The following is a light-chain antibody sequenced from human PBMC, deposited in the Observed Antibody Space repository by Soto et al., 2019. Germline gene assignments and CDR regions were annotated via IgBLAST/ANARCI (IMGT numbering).Light chain of an antibody. CDR3: CSYAGSSTLV. J-gene: IGLJ2*01. CDR2: EGS. CDR1: SSDVGSYNL. V-gene: IGLV2-23*01. Sequence: QLVLTQPASVSGSPGQSITISCTGTSSDVGSYNLVSWYQQHPGKAPKLMIYEGSKRPSGVSNRFSGSKSGNTASLTISGLQAEDEADYYCCSYAGSSTLVFCGGTKLTVL.